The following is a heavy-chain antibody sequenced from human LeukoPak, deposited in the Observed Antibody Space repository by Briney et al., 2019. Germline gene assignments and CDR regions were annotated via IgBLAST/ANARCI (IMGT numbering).Heavy chain of an antibody. CDR2: IRRSIYGGTL. J-gene: IGHJ4*02. CDR3: SREWGNGNDLRPDS. D-gene: IGHD1-1*01. Sequence: GGSLRLSCTSSGFTFREFAVSWFRQAPGKGLEWIGFIRRSIYGGTLKAAASVKGRFIFSRDDSKGVAYLRMNSLKTDDTAVYYCSREWGNGNDLRPDSWGQGTLVTVSS. CDR1: GFTFREFA. V-gene: IGHV3-49*03.